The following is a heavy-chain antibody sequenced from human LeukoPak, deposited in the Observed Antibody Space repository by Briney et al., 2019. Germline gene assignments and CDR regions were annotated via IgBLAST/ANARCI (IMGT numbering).Heavy chain of an antibody. CDR3: ATGGWDYFDS. J-gene: IGHJ4*02. V-gene: IGHV1-24*01. CDR1: GDTVTELS. D-gene: IGHD6-19*01. CDR2: FDPEDGKT. Sequence: ASVKVSCKVSGDTVTELSIHWVRQAPGKGLEWMGGFDPEDGKTIHAQKPQGRVSMPEDTSTDTAYMDLRSLRSEDTAVYYCATGGWDYFDSWSQGTLVTVSS.